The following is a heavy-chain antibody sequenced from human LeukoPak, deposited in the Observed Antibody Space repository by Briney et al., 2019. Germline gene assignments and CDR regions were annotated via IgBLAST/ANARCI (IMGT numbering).Heavy chain of an antibody. V-gene: IGHV3-30*02. CDR1: GFTFSDCS. CDR3: ARAKPKNMVRGLIMRRESRYYFDY. Sequence: PGGSLRLSCAASGFTFSDCSMHWVRQAPGKGLNWVAFIRYDGNNKYYADSVKGRFTISRDNSKSTLYIQMNSLRAEDTAVYYCARAKPKNMVRGLIMRRESRYYFDYWGQGTLVTVSS. D-gene: IGHD3-10*01. J-gene: IGHJ4*02. CDR2: IRYDGNNK.